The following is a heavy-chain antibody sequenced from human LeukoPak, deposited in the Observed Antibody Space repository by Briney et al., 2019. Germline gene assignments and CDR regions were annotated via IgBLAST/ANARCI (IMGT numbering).Heavy chain of an antibody. J-gene: IGHJ4*02. V-gene: IGHV1-2*02. CDR3: ARAVAVAGTSLDY. Sequence: ASVKVSCKASGYTFTGYYMHWVRQAPGQGLEWMGWINPNSGGTNYAQKLQGRVTMTTDTSTSTAYMELRSLRSDDTAVYYCARAVAVAGTSLDYWGQGTLVTVSS. D-gene: IGHD6-19*01. CDR1: GYTFTGYY. CDR2: INPNSGGT.